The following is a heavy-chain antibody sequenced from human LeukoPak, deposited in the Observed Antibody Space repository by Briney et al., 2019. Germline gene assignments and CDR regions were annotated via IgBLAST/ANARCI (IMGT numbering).Heavy chain of an antibody. D-gene: IGHD3-9*01. V-gene: IGHV1-18*01. CDR2: ISAYNGNT. Sequence: VASVKVSCKASGYTFTSYGISWVRQAPGQGLEWMGWISAYNGNTNYAQKLQGRVTMTTDTSTSTAYMELRSLRSDDTAVYYCARVPPYYDILTGHPPPFDPWGQGTLVTVSS. CDR3: ARVPPYYDILTGHPPPFDP. J-gene: IGHJ5*02. CDR1: GYTFTSYG.